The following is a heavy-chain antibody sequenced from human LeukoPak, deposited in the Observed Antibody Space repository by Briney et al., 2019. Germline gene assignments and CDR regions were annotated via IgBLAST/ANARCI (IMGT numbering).Heavy chain of an antibody. CDR3: AKDRGDYYDSSGYYPAGFDY. D-gene: IGHD3-22*01. J-gene: IGHJ4*02. Sequence: GGSLRLSCAASGFTFSSYGMHCVRQAPGKGLEWVAVISYDGSNKYYADSVKGRFTISRDNSKNTLYLQMNSLRAEDTAVYYCAKDRGDYYDSSGYYPAGFDYWGQGTLVTVSS. CDR2: ISYDGSNK. V-gene: IGHV3-30*18. CDR1: GFTFSSYG.